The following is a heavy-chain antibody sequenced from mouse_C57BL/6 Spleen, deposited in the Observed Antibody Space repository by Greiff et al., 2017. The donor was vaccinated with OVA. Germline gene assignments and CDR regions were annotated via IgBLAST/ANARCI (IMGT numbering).Heavy chain of an antibody. Sequence: QVQLQQPGAELVRPGSSVKLSCKASGYTFTSYWMHWVKQRPIQGLEWIGNIDPSDSETHYNQKFKDKATLTVDKSSSTAYMQLSSLTSEDSAVYYCARYYYGSLDVWGTGTTVTVSS. CDR3: ARYYYGSLDV. CDR1: GYTFTSYW. D-gene: IGHD1-1*01. CDR2: IDPSDSET. J-gene: IGHJ1*03. V-gene: IGHV1-52*01.